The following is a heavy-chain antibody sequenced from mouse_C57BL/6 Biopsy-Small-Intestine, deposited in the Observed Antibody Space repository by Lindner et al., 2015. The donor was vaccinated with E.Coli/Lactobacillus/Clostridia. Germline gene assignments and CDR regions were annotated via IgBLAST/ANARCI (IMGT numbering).Heavy chain of an antibody. V-gene: IGHV1-18*01. CDR3: ARAGRGFAY. J-gene: IGHJ3*01. D-gene: IGHD3-3*01. Sequence: VQLQESGPELAKPGASVKISCKASGYTFTDYNMDWMKQSHGKSLEWIGTINPYSDVTNYNQKFKGKATLTVDKSSSTAYMQLISLTSEDSAVYYCARAGRGFAYWGQGTLVTVSA. CDR1: GYTFTDYN. CDR2: INPYSDVT.